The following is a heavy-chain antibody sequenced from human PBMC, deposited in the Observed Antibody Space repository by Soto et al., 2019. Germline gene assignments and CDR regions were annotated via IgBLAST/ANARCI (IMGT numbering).Heavy chain of an antibody. CDR2: MNPNRGNT. CDR3: ARGGRISGVY. Sequence: QVQLVQSGAEVKKPGASVKVSCKASGYTFTSYDINWVRQATGQGLEWMGWMNPNRGNTGYAQKFXGXVXMXXNTSISTAYMELSSLRSEDTAVYYCARGGRISGVYWGQGTLVTVSS. D-gene: IGHD1-26*01. CDR1: GYTFTSYD. J-gene: IGHJ4*02. V-gene: IGHV1-8*01.